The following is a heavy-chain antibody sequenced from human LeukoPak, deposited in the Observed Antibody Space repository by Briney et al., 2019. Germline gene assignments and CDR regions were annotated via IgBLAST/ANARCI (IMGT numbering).Heavy chain of an antibody. V-gene: IGHV1-69*02. Sequence: SSVKVSCKASGGTFSSYTISWVRQAPGQGLEWMGRIIPILGIANYAQKFQGRVTITADKSTSTAYMELSSLRSEDTAVCYCARGHGDTAMVLYYYYYYMDVWGKGTTVTVSS. CDR3: ARGHGDTAMVLYYYYYYMDV. CDR2: IIPILGIA. CDR1: GGTFSSYT. D-gene: IGHD5-18*01. J-gene: IGHJ6*03.